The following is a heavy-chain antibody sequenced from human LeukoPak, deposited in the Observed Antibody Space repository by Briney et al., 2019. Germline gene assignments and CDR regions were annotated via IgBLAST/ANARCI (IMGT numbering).Heavy chain of an antibody. CDR1: GFTFSSYA. CDR3: AIYRTPYYYDSSGYYDNWFDP. Sequence: GGSLRLSCAASGFTFSSYAMHWVRQAPGKGLEWVAVISYDGSNKYYADSVKGRFTISRDNSKNTLYLQMNSLRAEDTAVYYCAIYRTPYYYDSSGYYDNWFDPWGQGTLVTVSS. J-gene: IGHJ5*02. CDR2: ISYDGSNK. V-gene: IGHV3-30*01. D-gene: IGHD3-22*01.